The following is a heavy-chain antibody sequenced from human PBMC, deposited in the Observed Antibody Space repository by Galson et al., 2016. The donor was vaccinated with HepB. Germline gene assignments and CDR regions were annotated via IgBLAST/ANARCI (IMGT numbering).Heavy chain of an antibody. D-gene: IGHD6-25*01. Sequence: SLRLSCADSGFTFSSYSMNWVRQAPGKGLEWVSAVDGSTDTTYHADSVKGRFTLSRDNSRNSVSLQMNGLRVEDTAVYFCARGTSGYAAFDIWGQGTLVTVS. V-gene: IGHV3-23*01. CDR1: GFTFSSYS. CDR2: VDGSTDTT. J-gene: IGHJ3*02. CDR3: ARGTSGYAAFDI.